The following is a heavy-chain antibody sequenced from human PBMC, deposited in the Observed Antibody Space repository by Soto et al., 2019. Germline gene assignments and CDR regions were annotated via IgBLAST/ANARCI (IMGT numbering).Heavy chain of an antibody. CDR1: GGSFSGYY. CDR2: INHSGST. CDR3: ARYDHYYMDV. V-gene: IGHV4-34*01. Sequence: SETLSLTCAVYGGSFSGYYWSWIRQPPGKGLEWIGEINHSGSTNYNPSLKSRVTISVDTSKNQFSLKLGSVTAADTAVYYCARYDHYYMDVWGKGTTVTVSS. J-gene: IGHJ6*03.